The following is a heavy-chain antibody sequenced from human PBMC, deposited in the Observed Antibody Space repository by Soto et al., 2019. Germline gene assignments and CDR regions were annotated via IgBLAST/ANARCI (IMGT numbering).Heavy chain of an antibody. D-gene: IGHD6-13*01. J-gene: IGHJ6*02. CDR1: GGSISSYY. CDR3: ARVVGGSSWEPYYYYYGMDV. CDR2: IYYSGST. Sequence: PSETLSLTCTVSGGSISSYYWSWIRQPPGKGLEWIGYIYYSGSTNYNPSLKSRVTISVDTSKNQFSLKLSSVTAADTAVYYCARVVGGSSWEPYYYYYGMDVWGQGTTVTVSS. V-gene: IGHV4-59*01.